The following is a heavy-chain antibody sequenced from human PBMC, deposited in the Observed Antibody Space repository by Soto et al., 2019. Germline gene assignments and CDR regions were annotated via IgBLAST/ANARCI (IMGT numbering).Heavy chain of an antibody. CDR3: VRDLSVSAGRLGGY. D-gene: IGHD1-1*01. V-gene: IGHV1-18*01. Sequence: QVQLVQSGTEVKKPGASVRVSCQASGYNFDSYGLNWVRHAPGQGLGWMGWISTYTGKTDYPQKSQGRVTMTTEPPTSTAFLDLRSLTSDATAAYDCVRDLSVSAGRLGGYWGQGTLVTASP. J-gene: IGHJ4*02. CDR1: GYNFDSYG. CDR2: ISTYTGKT.